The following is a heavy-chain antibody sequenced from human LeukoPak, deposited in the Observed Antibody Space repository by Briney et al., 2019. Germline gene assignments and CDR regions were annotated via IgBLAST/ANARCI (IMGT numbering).Heavy chain of an antibody. CDR1: GFTFSNAW. CDR3: TTDPTYCGGDCYSDAGAEAFDI. J-gene: IGHJ3*02. CDR2: IKSKTDGGTT. D-gene: IGHD2-21*01. V-gene: IGHV3-15*01. Sequence: GGSLRLSCAASGFTFSNAWMSWVRQAPGKGLEWVGRIKSKTDGGTTDYAAPVKGRFTISRDDSKNTLYLQMNSLKTEDTAVYYCTTDPTYCGGDCYSDAGAEAFDIWGQGTMVTVSS.